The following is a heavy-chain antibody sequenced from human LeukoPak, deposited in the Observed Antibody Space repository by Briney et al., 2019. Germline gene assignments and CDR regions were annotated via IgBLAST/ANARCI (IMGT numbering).Heavy chain of an antibody. CDR2: ISGSGDST. J-gene: IGHJ5*02. CDR3: GKWKYSTSGFEDT. CDR1: GFTFSSYA. Sequence: PGGSLRLSCAASGFTFSSYAMSWVRQAPGKGLEWVSGISGSGDSTYYADSVKGRFTISRDNSKNTLYLQMNSLRAEDTAVYYCGKWKYSTSGFEDTWGQGPLVTASS. V-gene: IGHV3-23*01. D-gene: IGHD2-2*01.